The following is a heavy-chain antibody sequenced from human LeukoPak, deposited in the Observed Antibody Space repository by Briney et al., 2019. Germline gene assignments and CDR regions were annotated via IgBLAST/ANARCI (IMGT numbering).Heavy chain of an antibody. V-gene: IGHV7-4-1*02. CDR1: GYTFSSYA. Sequence: ASVKVSCKASGYTFSSYAMNWVRQAPGQGLEWMGWINTNTGNPTYAQGFTGRFVFSLDTSVSTAYLQISSLKAEDTAVYYCARDGLPGRYYYDSSGYYYEPPTNFDYWGQGTLVTVSS. J-gene: IGHJ4*02. D-gene: IGHD3-22*01. CDR3: ARDGLPGRYYYDSSGYYYEPPTNFDY. CDR2: INTNTGNP.